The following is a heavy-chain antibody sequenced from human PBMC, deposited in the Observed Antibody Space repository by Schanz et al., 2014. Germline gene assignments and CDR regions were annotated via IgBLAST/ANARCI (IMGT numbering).Heavy chain of an antibody. D-gene: IGHD3-22*01. CDR3: ARDRSWDYDGSSYFHY. CDR2: ISGGGGTT. J-gene: IGHJ4*02. Sequence: EVHLLESGGGLVPPGGSLRLSCAASGFTFSSYAMSWVRQAPGKGLQWVSAISGGGGTTYYADSVKGRFTISRDNSKNTMYLQMNSLRAEDTDVYFCARDRSWDYDGSSYFHYWGQGTLVTVSS. CDR1: GFTFSSYA. V-gene: IGHV3-23*01.